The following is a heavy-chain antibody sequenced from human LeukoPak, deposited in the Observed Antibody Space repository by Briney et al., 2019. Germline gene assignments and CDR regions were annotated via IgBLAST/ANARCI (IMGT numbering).Heavy chain of an antibody. Sequence: SETLSLTCTVSGGSISSYYWSWIRQPPGKGLEWIGYIYYSGSTNYNPSLKSRVTISVDTSKNQISLKLSSVTAADTAVYYCARDYYDSSGYYNGFDYWGQGTLVTVSS. CDR2: IYYSGST. D-gene: IGHD3-22*01. CDR1: GGSISSYY. J-gene: IGHJ4*02. CDR3: ARDYYDSSGYYNGFDY. V-gene: IGHV4-59*01.